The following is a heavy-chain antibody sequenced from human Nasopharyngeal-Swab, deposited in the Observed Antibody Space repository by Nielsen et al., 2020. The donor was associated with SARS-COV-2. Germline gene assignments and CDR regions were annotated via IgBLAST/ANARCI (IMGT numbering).Heavy chain of an antibody. CDR1: GFSFSSYG. J-gene: IGHJ4*02. CDR2: IYSGGST. CDR3: ARDGDYTLDY. V-gene: IGHV3-NL1*01. D-gene: IGHD4-17*01. Sequence: GESLKISCAASGFSFSSYGIYWVRQAPGKGLEWVSVIYSGGSTYYADSVKGRFTISRDNSKNTLYLQMNSLRAEDTAVYYCARDGDYTLDYWGQGTLVTVSS.